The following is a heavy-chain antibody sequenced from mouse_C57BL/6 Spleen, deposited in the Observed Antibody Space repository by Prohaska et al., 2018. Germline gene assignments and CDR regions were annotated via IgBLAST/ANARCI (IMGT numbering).Heavy chain of an antibody. Sequence: QVQLQQSGPELLKPGASVKISCKASGYAFSSSWMNWVKQRPGKGLEWIGRIYPGDGDTNYNGKFKGKATLTADKSSSTAYMQLSSLTSEDSAVYFCARDYYGSRFDYWGQGTTLTVSS. CDR1: GYAFSSSW. CDR3: ARDYYGSRFDY. CDR2: IYPGDGDT. D-gene: IGHD1-1*01. J-gene: IGHJ2*01. V-gene: IGHV1-82*01.